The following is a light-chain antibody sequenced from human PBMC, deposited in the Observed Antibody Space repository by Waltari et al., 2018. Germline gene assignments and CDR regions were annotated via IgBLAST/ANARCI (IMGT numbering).Light chain of an antibody. Sequence: ENVLTQSPGTLSLSPGERATLSCRASQNVNSNYLAWYQQKPGQAPRLLIYGANIRATGIPDRFTGSGSGTDFTLTISRREPEDVAVYYCQQYGNSPRAFGQGTEVEIK. CDR1: QNVNSNY. CDR3: QQYGNSPRA. CDR2: GAN. J-gene: IGKJ1*01. V-gene: IGKV3-20*01.